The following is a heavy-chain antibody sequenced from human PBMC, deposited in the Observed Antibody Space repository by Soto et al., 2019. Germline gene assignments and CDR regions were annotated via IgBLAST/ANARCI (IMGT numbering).Heavy chain of an antibody. V-gene: IGHV3-21*01. Sequence: GGSLRLSCAASGFTFSTYSMNWVRQAPGKGLEWVSYISSRSSYIHYADSVKGRFTISRDNAKNSLYLQMNSLRAEDTAVYYCAGTRDGYNYESHCYFDSWGQGILVTVSS. CDR1: GFTFSTYS. D-gene: IGHD5-12*01. CDR2: ISSRSSYI. CDR3: AGTRDGYNYESHCYFDS. J-gene: IGHJ4*02.